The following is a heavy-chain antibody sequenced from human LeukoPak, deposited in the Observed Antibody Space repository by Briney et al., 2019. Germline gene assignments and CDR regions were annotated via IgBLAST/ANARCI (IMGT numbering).Heavy chain of an antibody. D-gene: IGHD1-26*01. V-gene: IGHV3-30*02. J-gene: IGHJ3*02. Sequence: GGSLRLSCSTSGFTFSSYGIHWVRQAPGKGLEWVAFIQYDGTNKYYADSVKGRFTISRDNSKNTLYLQMNSLRAEDTAVYYCARDGHEWELNAFDIWGQGTMVTVSS. CDR2: IQYDGTNK. CDR3: ARDGHEWELNAFDI. CDR1: GFTFSSYG.